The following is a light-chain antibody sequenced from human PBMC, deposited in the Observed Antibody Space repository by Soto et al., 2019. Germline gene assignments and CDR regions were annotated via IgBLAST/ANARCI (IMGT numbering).Light chain of an antibody. CDR1: SSDVGSYNL. V-gene: IGLV2-23*03. J-gene: IGLJ2*01. Sequence: QSVLTQPASVSGSPGQSITISCTGTSSDVGSYNLVSWYQQHPGKAPKLMIYEGSKRPSGVSNRCSGSKSGNPASLTISGLQAEDEADYYCCSYAGSSTFRVFGGGTKLTVL. CDR3: CSYAGSSTFRV. CDR2: EGS.